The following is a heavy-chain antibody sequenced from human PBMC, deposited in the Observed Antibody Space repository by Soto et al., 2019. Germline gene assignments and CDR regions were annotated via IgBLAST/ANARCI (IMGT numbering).Heavy chain of an antibody. Sequence: SVTLSLPCFVSAGCLSSGSFYRSWIRRPPGKGLEWLGYFYDSGSTNYNPSLRSRVTMSVDTSKNQCSLKLSSVTAADTAVYYCAASAPPATNYYYAMDVWRQGTTVTVSS. V-gene: IGHV4-61*01. CDR1: AGCLSSGSFY. CDR2: FYDSGST. J-gene: IGHJ6*02. CDR3: AASAPPATNYYYAMDV. D-gene: IGHD5-12*01.